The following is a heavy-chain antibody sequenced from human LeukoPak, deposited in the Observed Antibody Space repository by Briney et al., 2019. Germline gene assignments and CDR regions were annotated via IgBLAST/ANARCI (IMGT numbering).Heavy chain of an antibody. CDR2: IFTSGST. D-gene: IGHD6-13*01. V-gene: IGHV4-4*07. CDR1: GVSISSYY. Sequence: PSETLSLTCNVSGVSISSYYWNWIRQPAGKGLEWIGRIFTSGSTNYNPSLKSRVSISVDKSKNQLSLKLRSVTAADTAVYFCARDDGNSRSWYYFDYGGQGTLATVSS. J-gene: IGHJ4*02. CDR3: ARDDGNSRSWYYFDY.